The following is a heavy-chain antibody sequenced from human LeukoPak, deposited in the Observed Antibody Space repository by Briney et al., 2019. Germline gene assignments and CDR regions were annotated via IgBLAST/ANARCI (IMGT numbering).Heavy chain of an antibody. CDR3: ARVRSAASYWYFDL. D-gene: IGHD6-13*01. J-gene: IGHJ2*01. CDR1: GFTFDDYG. V-gene: IGHV3-20*04. CDR2: INWNGGST. Sequence: GGSLRLSCAASGFTFDDYGMSWVRQAPGKGLEWVFGINWNGGSTGYADSVKGRFTISRDNAKNSLYLQMNSLRAEDTALYYCARVRSAASYWYFDLWGRGTLVTVSS.